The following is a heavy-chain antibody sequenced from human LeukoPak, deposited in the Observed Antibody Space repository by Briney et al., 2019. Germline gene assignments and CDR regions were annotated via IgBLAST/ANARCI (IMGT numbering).Heavy chain of an antibody. V-gene: IGHV3-23*01. CDR1: GFTFSSYA. J-gene: IGHJ4*02. CDR3: AKIATLLGGGYFDY. Sequence: GGSLRLSCAASGFTFSSYAMSWVRQAPGKGLEWVSAISGSGGSTYYADSVKGRFTIPRDNSKNTLYLQLNSLRAEDTAVYYCAKIATLLGGGYFDYWGQGTLVAVSS. D-gene: IGHD3-10*01. CDR2: ISGSGGST.